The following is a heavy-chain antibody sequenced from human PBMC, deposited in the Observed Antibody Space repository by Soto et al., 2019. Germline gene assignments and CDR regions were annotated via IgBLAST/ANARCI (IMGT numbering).Heavy chain of an antibody. J-gene: IGHJ4*02. CDR3: AKDRTVAARNFDY. CDR2: ISTSIDAT. V-gene: IGHV3-23*01. CDR1: GFAFSNYA. D-gene: IGHD6-6*01. Sequence: PWGSLSLSCAASGFAFSNYARHWVRQAPGKGLEWVSSISTSIDATYYADSVKGRFTISRDDSKNTLYLQMNSLRAEDSAVYYCAKDRTVAARNFDYWGQGTQVTVSS.